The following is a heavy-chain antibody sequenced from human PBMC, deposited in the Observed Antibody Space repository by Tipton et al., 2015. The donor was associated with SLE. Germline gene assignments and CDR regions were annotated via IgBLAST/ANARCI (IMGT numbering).Heavy chain of an antibody. D-gene: IGHD6-13*01. CDR1: GGSFSGYY. CDR3: ARGPWPRGSSWYRYFDL. J-gene: IGHJ2*01. Sequence: TLSLTCAVYGGSFSGYYWSWIRQPPGKGLEWIGEINHSGSTNYNPSLKSRVTISVDTSKNQFSLRLSSVTAADTAVYYCARGPWPRGSSWYRYFDLWGRGTLVSVSP. V-gene: IGHV4-34*01. CDR2: INHSGST.